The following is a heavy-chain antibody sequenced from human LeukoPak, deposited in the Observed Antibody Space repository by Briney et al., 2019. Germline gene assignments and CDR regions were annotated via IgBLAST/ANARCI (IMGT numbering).Heavy chain of an antibody. Sequence: SETLSLTCAVYGGSFSDYYWSWIRQPPGKGLEWIVKINHSGSTNYNPSLKSRVTISVDTSKDQFSLKLSSVTAADTAVYYCAQGHDYGDYLNWFDPWGQGTLVTVSS. D-gene: IGHD4-17*01. CDR2: INHSGST. CDR3: AQGHDYGDYLNWFDP. CDR1: GGSFSDYY. V-gene: IGHV4-34*01. J-gene: IGHJ5*02.